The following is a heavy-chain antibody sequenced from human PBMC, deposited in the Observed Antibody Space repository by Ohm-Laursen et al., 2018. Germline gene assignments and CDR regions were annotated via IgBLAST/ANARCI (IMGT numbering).Heavy chain of an antibody. CDR2: IYYSGCT. Sequence: SDTLSLTCTVSGGSISSYYWSWIRQPPGKGLEWIGYIYYSGCTNYNPSLKSRVTISVDTSKNQFSLKLSSVTAADTAVYYCARDSLVGYYYYYGMDVWGQGTTVTVS. V-gene: IGHV4-59*01. CDR1: GGSISSYY. J-gene: IGHJ6*02. D-gene: IGHD2-21*01. CDR3: ARDSLVGYYYYYGMDV.